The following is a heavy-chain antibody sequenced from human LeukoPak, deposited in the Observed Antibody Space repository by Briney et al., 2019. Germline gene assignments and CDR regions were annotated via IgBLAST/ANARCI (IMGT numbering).Heavy chain of an antibody. J-gene: IGHJ6*04. V-gene: IGHV3-7*03. CDR1: GFTFSRYW. D-gene: IGHD2-21*02. CDR2: IEQDGSEK. Sequence: GGSLRLSCTASGFTFSRYWMTWVRQAPGKGLECVANIEQDGSEKYYVDSVKGRFTISRDNAKNSLHLQMNSLRAEDTAVYYCAGGLRTAYPHYYYGVDVWGKGTTVTVSS. CDR3: AGGLRTAYPHYYYGVDV.